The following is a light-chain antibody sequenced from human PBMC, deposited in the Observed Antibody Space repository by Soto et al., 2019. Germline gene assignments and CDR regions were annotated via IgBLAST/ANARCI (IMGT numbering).Light chain of an antibody. CDR2: EVN. CDR3: RSFAGSIPFPYV. CDR1: ISDVGSHNI. Sequence: QSVLTQPASVSGSPGQSITISCTGTISDVGSHNIVSWYQQHPDKAPKLIIYEVNERPSGVSSRFSGSKSGTTASLTVSGLQPDDEADYHCRSFAGSIPFPYVFGTGTKVTVL. V-gene: IGLV2-23*02. J-gene: IGLJ1*01.